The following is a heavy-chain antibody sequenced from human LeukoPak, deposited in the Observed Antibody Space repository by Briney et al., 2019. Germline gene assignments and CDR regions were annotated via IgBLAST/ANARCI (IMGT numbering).Heavy chain of an antibody. D-gene: IGHD2-15*01. CDR3: AKGVYCSGGSCSPLDY. CDR2: ISYDGSNK. CDR1: GFTFSSYG. J-gene: IGHJ4*02. Sequence: PGGSLRLSCAASGFTFSSYGMHWVRQAPGKGLEWVAGISYDGSNKYYADSVKGRFTISRDNSKNTLYLQMNSLRAEDTAVYYCAKGVYCSGGSCSPLDYWGQGTLVTVSS. V-gene: IGHV3-30*18.